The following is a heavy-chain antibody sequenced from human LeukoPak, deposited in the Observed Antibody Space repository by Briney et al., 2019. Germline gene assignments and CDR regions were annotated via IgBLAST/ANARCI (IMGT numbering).Heavy chain of an antibody. CDR3: AREATLQLALYDL. D-gene: IGHD5-18*01. J-gene: IGHJ2*01. V-gene: IGHV3-74*01. CDR1: GFTFDEYA. CDR2: INIDGTTT. Sequence: GGSLRLSCVASGFTFDEYAMHWFRQAPGKVLELFSGINIDGTTTSYADSVKGRFTISRDNAKNTLYLQMNSLRAEGTAVYYCAREATLQLALYDLWGRGTLVTVSS.